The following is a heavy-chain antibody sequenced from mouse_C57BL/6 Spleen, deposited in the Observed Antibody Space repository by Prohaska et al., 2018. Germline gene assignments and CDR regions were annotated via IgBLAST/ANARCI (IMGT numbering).Heavy chain of an antibody. D-gene: IGHD1-1*02. J-gene: IGHJ4*01. CDR3: ASPFPTMEPDLWTTGYAMDY. V-gene: IGHV1-26*01. Sequence: HGKSLEWIGDINPNNGGTSYNQKFKGKATLTVDKSSSTAYMELRSLTSEDSAVYYCASPFPTMEPDLWTTGYAMDYWGQGTSVTVSS. CDR2: INPNNGGT.